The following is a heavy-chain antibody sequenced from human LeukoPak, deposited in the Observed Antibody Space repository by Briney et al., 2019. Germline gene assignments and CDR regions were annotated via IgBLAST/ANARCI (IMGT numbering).Heavy chain of an antibody. CDR3: ATPSHSGYNWNDVDYYYGMDV. Sequence: SVKVSCKASGGTFSSYAISWVRQAPGQGLEWMGGIIPIFGTANYAQKFQGRVTITADESTSTAYMELSSLRSEDTAVYYCATPSHSGYNWNDVDYYYGMDVWGQGTTVTVS. J-gene: IGHJ6*02. V-gene: IGHV1-69*01. CDR2: IIPIFGTA. CDR1: GGTFSSYA. D-gene: IGHD1-20*01.